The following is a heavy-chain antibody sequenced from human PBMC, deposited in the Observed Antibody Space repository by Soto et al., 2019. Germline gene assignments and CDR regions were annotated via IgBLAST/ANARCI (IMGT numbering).Heavy chain of an antibody. J-gene: IGHJ5*02. CDR2: IYYSGST. CDR3: ARHPSNFWFDP. CDR1: GGSISSSSYF. Sequence: SETLSLTCTVSGGSISSSSYFWVWIRQPPGKGLEWIGSIYYSGSTYYNPSLKSRVTVSVDTSKNQFSLNPSSVTAADTAVYYCARHPSNFWFDPWGQGTLVTVSS. V-gene: IGHV4-39*01. D-gene: IGHD4-4*01.